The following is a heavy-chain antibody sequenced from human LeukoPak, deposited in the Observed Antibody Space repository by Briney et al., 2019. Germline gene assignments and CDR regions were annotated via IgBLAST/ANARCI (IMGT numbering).Heavy chain of an antibody. D-gene: IGHD6-19*01. CDR1: GGTFSSYA. CDR2: INPNSGGT. J-gene: IGHJ4*02. CDR3: ARALAVAADFDY. Sequence: ASVKVSCKASGGTFSSYAISWVRQAPGQGLEWMGWINPNSGGTNYAQKFQGRVTMTRDTSISTAYMELSRLTSDDTAVYYCARALAVAADFDYWGQGTLVTVSS. V-gene: IGHV1-2*02.